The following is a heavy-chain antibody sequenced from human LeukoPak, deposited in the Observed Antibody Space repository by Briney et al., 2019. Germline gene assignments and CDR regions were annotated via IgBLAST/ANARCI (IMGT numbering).Heavy chain of an antibody. Sequence: GGSLRLSCAASGFSFSSYGMHWVRQAPGKGLEWVAFIRHDGSNINYADSVKGRFTISRDNSRNTLDLQMNSLRVDDTAVYYCARAIGRGVMIWGNCSGGSCRNDSFDIWGQGTLVTVSS. CDR1: GFSFSSYG. CDR3: ARAIGRGVMIWGNCSGGSCRNDSFDI. J-gene: IGHJ3*02. CDR2: IRHDGSNI. V-gene: IGHV3-30*02. D-gene: IGHD2-15*01.